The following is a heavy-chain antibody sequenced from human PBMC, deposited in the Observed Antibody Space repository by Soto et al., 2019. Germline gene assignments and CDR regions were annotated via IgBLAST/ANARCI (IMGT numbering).Heavy chain of an antibody. CDR3: ARVDWSTSKIGV. CDR1: VDSVSSGASH. D-gene: IGHD3-9*01. J-gene: IGHJ6*04. CDR2: ISHNATA. V-gene: IGHV4-61*08. Sequence: SETLSLTCTVSVDSVSSGASHWTWIRQSPGKGLEWIGYISHNATADCNPSLKSRVSVSVDTSKNQFSLKLTSATTEDTAVYYCARVDWSTSKIGVWGKGTTVTVSS.